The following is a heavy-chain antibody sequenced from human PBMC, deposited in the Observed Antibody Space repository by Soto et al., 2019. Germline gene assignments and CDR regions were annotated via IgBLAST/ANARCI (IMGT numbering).Heavy chain of an antibody. CDR1: GYTFTNYY. D-gene: IGHD5-18*01. Sequence: ASVKVSCKASGYTFTNYYMHWVRQAPGQGLEWMGLINPSGGRTSYPQKFQGRITMTRDTSTSTVYMELSSLRSEDTAVYYCARDRDTAPLYEMDVWGPGTTVTVSS. J-gene: IGHJ6*02. CDR3: ARDRDTAPLYEMDV. V-gene: IGHV1-46*01. CDR2: INPSGGRT.